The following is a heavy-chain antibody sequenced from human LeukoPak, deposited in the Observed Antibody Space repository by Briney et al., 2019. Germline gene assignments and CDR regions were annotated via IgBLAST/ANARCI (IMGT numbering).Heavy chain of an antibody. J-gene: IGHJ3*02. V-gene: IGHV3-33*06. D-gene: IGHD3-22*01. Sequence: GGSLRLSCAASGFTFSSYGMHWVRQAPGKGLEWVAVIWYDGSNKYYADSVKGRFTISRDNSKNTLYLQMNRLRAEDTAVYYCAKDSAGYYYAFDIWGQGTMVTVSS. CDR2: IWYDGSNK. CDR3: AKDSAGYYYAFDI. CDR1: GFTFSSYG.